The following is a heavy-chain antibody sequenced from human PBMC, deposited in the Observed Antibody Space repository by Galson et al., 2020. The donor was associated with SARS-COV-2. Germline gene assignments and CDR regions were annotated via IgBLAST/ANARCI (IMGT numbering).Heavy chain of an antibody. CDR1: GYNFSSYW. V-gene: IGHV3-7*01. J-gene: IGHJ4*02. Sequence: PGGSLRLSCAASGYNFSSYWMRCVRQATANGLEWVANVKQDGSYRYYVDSVKGQFTISSDYAKNSVYLQMNSLRAEDTAVYYCARDQDGYNDFWGQGTLVTVSS. D-gene: IGHD5-12*01. CDR2: VKQDGSYR. CDR3: ARDQDGYNDF.